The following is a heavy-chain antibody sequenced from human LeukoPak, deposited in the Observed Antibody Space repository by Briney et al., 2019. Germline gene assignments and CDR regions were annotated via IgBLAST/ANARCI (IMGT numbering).Heavy chain of an antibody. CDR1: GYTFTSYD. CDR3: AIYYYGSGSYYNTLDY. CDR2: MNPNSGNT. Sequence: ASVKVSCKASGYTFTSYDINWVRQATGQGLEWMGWMNPNSGNTGYAQKFQGRVTMTTDTSTSTAYMELRSLRSDDTAVYYCAIYYYGSGSYYNTLDYWGQGTLVTVSS. J-gene: IGHJ4*02. D-gene: IGHD3-10*01. V-gene: IGHV1-8*01.